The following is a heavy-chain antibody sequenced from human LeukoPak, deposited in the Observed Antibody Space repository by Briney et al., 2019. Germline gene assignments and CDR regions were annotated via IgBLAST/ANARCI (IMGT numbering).Heavy chain of an antibody. Sequence: SETLSLTCTVSGGSISSYYWSWIRQPAGKGLEWIGRIYTSGSTNYNPSLKSRVTMSVDTSKNQFSLKLSSVTAADTAVYSCARLRRITIFGVVITDLNWFDPWGQGTLVTVSS. D-gene: IGHD3-3*01. CDR3: ARLRRITIFGVVITDLNWFDP. J-gene: IGHJ5*02. V-gene: IGHV4-4*07. CDR2: IYTSGST. CDR1: GGSISSYY.